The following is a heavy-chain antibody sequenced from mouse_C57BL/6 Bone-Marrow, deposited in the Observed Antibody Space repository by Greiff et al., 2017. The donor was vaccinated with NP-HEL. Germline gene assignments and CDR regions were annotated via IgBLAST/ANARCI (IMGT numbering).Heavy chain of an antibody. CDR2: IWTGGGT. CDR3: ASLYSKSAMDY. V-gene: IGHV2-9-1*01. D-gene: IGHD2-5*01. Sequence: QVQLQQSGPGLVAPSQSLSITCTVSGFSLTSYAISWVRQPPGKGLEWLGVIWTGGGTYYNSALKSRLSISKDNSKSQVFLKMNSLQTDDTARYYCASLYSKSAMDYWGQGTSVTVSS. J-gene: IGHJ4*01. CDR1: GFSLTSYA.